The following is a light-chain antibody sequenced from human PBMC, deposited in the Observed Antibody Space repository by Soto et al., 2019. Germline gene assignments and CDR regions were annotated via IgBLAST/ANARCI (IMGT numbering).Light chain of an antibody. CDR2: EVS. J-gene: IGLJ2*01. CDR3: CSYAGSIVV. CDR1: SSDVGSYNL. V-gene: IGLV2-23*02. Sequence: QSVLTQPASVSGSPGQSITISCTGTSSDVGSYNLVSWYQQHPGKAPKLMIYEVSKRPSGVSNRFSGSKSGNTASLTISGLRAEDEADYYCCSYAGSIVVFGGGTKLTVL.